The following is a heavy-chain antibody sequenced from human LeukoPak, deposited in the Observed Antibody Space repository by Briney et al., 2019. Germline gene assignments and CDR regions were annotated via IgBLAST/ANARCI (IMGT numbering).Heavy chain of an antibody. CDR1: GGTFSSYA. J-gene: IGHJ4*02. D-gene: IGHD5-12*01. Sequence: SVKVSCKASGGTFSSYAIGWVRQAPGQGLEWMGGIIPIFGTANYAQKFQGRVTITADESTSTAYMELSSLRSEDTAVYYCASETAYSGYNAQFDYWGQGTLVTVSS. CDR3: ASETAYSGYNAQFDY. V-gene: IGHV1-69*13. CDR2: IIPIFGTA.